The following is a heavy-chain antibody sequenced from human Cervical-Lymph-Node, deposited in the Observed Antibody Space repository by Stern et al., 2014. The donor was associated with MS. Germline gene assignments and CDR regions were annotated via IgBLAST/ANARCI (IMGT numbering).Heavy chain of an antibody. CDR2: IIPIFGTA. J-gene: IGHJ6*02. D-gene: IGHD1-26*01. V-gene: IGHV1-69*01. Sequence: VQLLESGAEVKKPGSSVKVSCKASGGTFSSYAISWVRQAPGQGLEWMGGIIPIFGTANYAQKFQGRVTITADESTSTAYMELSSLRSEDTAMYYCARGELKEGLVRGMDVWAKGPRSPSP. CDR3: ARGELKEGLVRGMDV. CDR1: GGTFSSYA.